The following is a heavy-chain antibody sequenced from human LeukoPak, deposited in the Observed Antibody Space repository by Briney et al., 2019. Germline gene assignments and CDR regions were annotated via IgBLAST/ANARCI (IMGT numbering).Heavy chain of an antibody. J-gene: IGHJ3*02. CDR1: GGSFSGYY. CDR2: INHSGST. CDR3: AREGEVVATNDAFDI. V-gene: IGHV4-34*01. D-gene: IGHD2-15*01. Sequence: PSETLSLTCAVYGGSFSGYYWSWIRQPPGKGLEWIGEINHSGSTNYNPSLKSRVTISVDTSKNQFSLKLSSVTAADTAVYYCAREGEVVATNDAFDIWGQGTMVTVSS.